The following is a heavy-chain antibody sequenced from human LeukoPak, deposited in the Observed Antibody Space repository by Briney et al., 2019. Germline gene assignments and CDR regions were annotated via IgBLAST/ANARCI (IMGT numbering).Heavy chain of an antibody. CDR1: GFTFSSYA. Sequence: PGGSLRLSCAASGFTFSSYAMHWVRQAPGKGLEWVAVISYDGSNKYYADSVKGRFTISRDNSKNTLYLQMNSLRAEDTAVYYCATYDSSGYCLDYWGQGTLVTVSS. CDR2: ISYDGSNK. V-gene: IGHV3-30-3*01. D-gene: IGHD3-22*01. CDR3: ATYDSSGYCLDY. J-gene: IGHJ4*02.